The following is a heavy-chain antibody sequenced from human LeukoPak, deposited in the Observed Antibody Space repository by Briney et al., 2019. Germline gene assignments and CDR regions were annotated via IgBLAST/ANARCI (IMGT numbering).Heavy chain of an antibody. V-gene: IGHV4-39*01. D-gene: IGHD6-13*01. CDR3: ARSLTAAAGTGFDY. J-gene: IGHJ4*02. CDR1: GGSISSSSYY. Sequence: SETLSLTCTVSGGSISSSSYYWGWIRQPPGKGLEWIGSIYYSGSTYYNPSLKSRVTISVDTSKNQFSLKLSSVTAADTAVYYCARSLTAAAGTGFDYWGQGTLVTVSS. CDR2: IYYSGST.